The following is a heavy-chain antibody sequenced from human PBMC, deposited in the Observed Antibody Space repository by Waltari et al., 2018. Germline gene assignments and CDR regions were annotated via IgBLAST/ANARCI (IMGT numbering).Heavy chain of an antibody. D-gene: IGHD1-26*01. J-gene: IGHJ4*02. Sequence: QVQLQQWGAGLLKPSETLSLTCAVYGGSFSGYYWSWIHQPPGKGLEWIGEINHSGSTNYNPSLKRRVTIAVDTSKNQFSLKLSSVTAADTAVYYCARGWEADLVDYWGQGTLVTVSS. V-gene: IGHV4-34*01. CDR3: ARGWEADLVDY. CDR1: GGSFSGYY. CDR2: INHSGST.